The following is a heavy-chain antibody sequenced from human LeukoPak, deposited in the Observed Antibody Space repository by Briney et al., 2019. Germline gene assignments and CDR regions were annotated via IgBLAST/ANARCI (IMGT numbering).Heavy chain of an antibody. CDR1: GGSISSSSYY. V-gene: IGHV4-39*01. D-gene: IGHD1-26*01. CDR3: ARRVWLVGATTKGLFDY. J-gene: IGHJ4*02. CDR2: IYYSGST. Sequence: SETLSLTCTVSGGSISSSSYYWGWIRQLPGKGLEWIWSIYYSGSTYYNPSLKSRVTISVDTSKNQFSLKLSSVTAADTAVYYCARRVWLVGATTKGLFDYWGQGTLVTVSS.